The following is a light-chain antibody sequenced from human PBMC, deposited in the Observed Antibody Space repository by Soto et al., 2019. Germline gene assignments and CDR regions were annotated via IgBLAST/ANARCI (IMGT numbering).Light chain of an antibody. CDR3: QQYGRSQFT. Sequence: EIVLMQSPGTLSLSPGEGATLSCRASQSVNNNYLAWYQQRPGQAPTVLIFDTSRSATGVPDRFSGSGSGTDFTLRISRVEPDDFAVYYWQQYGRSQFTFGPGTKVNIK. CDR1: QSVNNNY. CDR2: DTS. V-gene: IGKV3-20*01. J-gene: IGKJ3*01.